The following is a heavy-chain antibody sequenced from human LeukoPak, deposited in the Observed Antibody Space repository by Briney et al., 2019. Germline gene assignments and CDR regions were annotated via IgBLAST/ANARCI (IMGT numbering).Heavy chain of an antibody. CDR1: GFIFEEST. J-gene: IGHJ4*02. CDR3: ATGDVDSPMNFYH. D-gene: IGHD3-22*01. CDR2: INWDGGTT. V-gene: IGHV3-43*01. Sequence: PGGSLRLSCAASGFIFEESTIHWVRQAPGKGLEWVSLINWDGGTTRYAESVNGRFAIPRDNGKNSLSLQMNSLRVEDTAFYYCATGDVDSPMNFYHWGQGALVTVSS.